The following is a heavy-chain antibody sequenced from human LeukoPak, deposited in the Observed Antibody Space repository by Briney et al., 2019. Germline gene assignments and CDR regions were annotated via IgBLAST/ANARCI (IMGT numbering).Heavy chain of an antibody. V-gene: IGHV3-23*01. Sequence: GGSLRLSCAASGFTFRGYAMYWVRQAPGKGLEWVSAISVGGGSTYYTDSVKGRFTISRDNSKNTLYLQMNSLRAEDTAVYYCTRYGDADQEFDYWGQGTLVTVSS. CDR2: ISVGGGST. CDR1: GFTFRGYA. D-gene: IGHD4-17*01. CDR3: TRYGDADQEFDY. J-gene: IGHJ4*02.